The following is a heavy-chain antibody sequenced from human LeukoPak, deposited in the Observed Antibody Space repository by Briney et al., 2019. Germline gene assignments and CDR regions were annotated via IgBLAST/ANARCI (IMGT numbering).Heavy chain of an antibody. J-gene: IGHJ4*02. Sequence: PSETLSLTCSVSGDSISNKYWSWIRQPPGQRLEWIAYVYTSGSTNYNPSLKSRVIISRDTSKNQFSLKMNSVTAADTAVYFCARHSPNWNYGEYFDYWGQGILVTVSS. D-gene: IGHD1-7*01. CDR1: GDSISNKY. CDR3: ARHSPNWNYGEYFDY. CDR2: VYTSGST. V-gene: IGHV4-4*09.